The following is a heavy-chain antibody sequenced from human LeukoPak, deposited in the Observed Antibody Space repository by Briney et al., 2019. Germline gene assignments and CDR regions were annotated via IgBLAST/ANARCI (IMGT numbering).Heavy chain of an antibody. D-gene: IGHD6-13*01. Sequence: PGGSLRLSCAASGFTFSTYWMSWVRQPPGKGLEWVANIKHDGSEKYYVDSVKGRFTISRDNAKNSLFLQMNSLRAEDTAVYYCARDSSSDSSSWYDYWGQGTLVTVSS. CDR2: IKHDGSEK. V-gene: IGHV3-7*01. CDR1: GFTFSTYW. J-gene: IGHJ4*02. CDR3: ARDSSSDSSSWYDY.